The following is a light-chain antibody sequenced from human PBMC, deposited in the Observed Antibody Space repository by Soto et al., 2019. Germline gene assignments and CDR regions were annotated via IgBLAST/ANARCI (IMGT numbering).Light chain of an antibody. V-gene: IGLV3-1*01. CDR3: QVWDNNSVV. CDR2: QDD. Sequence: SYELTQPPSVSVSPGQTASISCFGDKLGDKYASWYQQKPGQSPVLVIYQDDRRPSGIPERFSGSNSGNTATLTISGTQAMDEADYYCQVWDNNSVVFGGGTKLTVL. J-gene: IGLJ2*01. CDR1: KLGDKY.